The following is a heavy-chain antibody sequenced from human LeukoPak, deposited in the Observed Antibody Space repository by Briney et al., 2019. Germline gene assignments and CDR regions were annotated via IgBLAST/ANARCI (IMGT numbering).Heavy chain of an antibody. Sequence: GGSLRLSCAASGFTFSSYAMDWVRQAPGKGLEWVAVISYDGSNKYYADSVKGRFTISRDNSKNTLYLQMNSLRAEDTAVYYCARDSGMVPVPVYWGQGTLVTVSS. CDR2: ISYDGSNK. J-gene: IGHJ4*02. V-gene: IGHV3-30-3*01. CDR1: GFTFSSYA. D-gene: IGHD2-2*01. CDR3: ARDSGMVPVPVY.